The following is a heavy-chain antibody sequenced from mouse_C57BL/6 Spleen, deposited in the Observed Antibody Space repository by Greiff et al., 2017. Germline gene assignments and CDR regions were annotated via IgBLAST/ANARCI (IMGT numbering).Heavy chain of an antibody. D-gene: IGHD1-1*01. CDR1: GFSLTSYG. V-gene: IGHV2-3*01. Sequence: VKLMESGPGLVAPSQSLSITCTVSGFSLTSYGVSWVRQPPGKGLEWLGVIWGDGSTNYNSALISRLNISKDNSKHQVFLKLNMQQTNDTATYVYDALYYYGFAMDYWGQGTSVTVPS. CDR3: DALYYYGFAMDY. CDR2: IWGDGST. J-gene: IGHJ4*01.